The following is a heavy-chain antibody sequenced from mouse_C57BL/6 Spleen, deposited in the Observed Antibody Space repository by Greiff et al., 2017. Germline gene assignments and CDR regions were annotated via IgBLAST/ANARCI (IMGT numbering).Heavy chain of an antibody. CDR1: GYTFTSYW. J-gene: IGHJ2*01. Sequence: QVQLQQPGAELVMPGASVKLSCKASGYTFTSYWMHWVKQRPGQGLEWIGEIDPSDSDTNYNQKFKGKSTLTVDKSSSTAYMQLSSLTSEDSAVYYCATEPDYWGQGTTLTVSS. CDR2: IDPSDSDT. CDR3: ATEPDY. V-gene: IGHV1-69*01.